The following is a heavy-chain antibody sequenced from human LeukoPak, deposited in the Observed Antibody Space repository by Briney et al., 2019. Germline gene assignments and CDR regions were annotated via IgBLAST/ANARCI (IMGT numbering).Heavy chain of an antibody. V-gene: IGHV3-30*03. CDR3: ASSQYSSRTPGDYALNV. CDR2: ISYDGSNK. D-gene: IGHD6-6*01. Sequence: GGSLRLSCAASGFTFSSYGMHWVRQAPGKGLEWVAVISYDGSNKYYADSVKGRFTISRDNSKNTLYLQMNSLKTEDTAIYYCASSQYSSRTPGDYALNVWGQGTTVTVSS. CDR1: GFTFSSYG. J-gene: IGHJ6*02.